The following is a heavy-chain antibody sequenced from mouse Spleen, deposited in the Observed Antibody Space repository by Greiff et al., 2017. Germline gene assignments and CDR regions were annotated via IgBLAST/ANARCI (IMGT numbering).Heavy chain of an antibody. Sequence: QVQLQQPGTELVKPGASVKLSCKASGYTFTSYWMHWVKQRPGQGLEWIGNINPSNGGTNYNEKFKSKATLTADKSSSTAYMQLSSLTSEDSAVYYCARPHGGYTGVMDYRGQGTSVTGSS. V-gene: IGHV1-53*01. CDR2: INPSNGGT. CDR1: GYTFTSYW. D-gene: IGHD2-2*01. J-gene: IGHJ4*01. CDR3: ARPHGGYTGVMDY.